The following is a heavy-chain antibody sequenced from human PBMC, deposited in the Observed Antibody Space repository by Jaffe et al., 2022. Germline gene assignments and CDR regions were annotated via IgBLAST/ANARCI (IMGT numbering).Heavy chain of an antibody. Sequence: EVQLVESGGAEVQPGGSLRLSCAASGFRFDEWAMHWVRQPPGKGLEWISLIDWEGSSTYYADSVKGRFTISRDNIKNSLYLEMNSLRVEDTALYFCAKDLDGDYGKRGFFDFWGQGTQVTVSS. J-gene: IGHJ4*02. CDR3: AKDLDGDYGKRGFFDF. CDR2: IDWEGSST. V-gene: IGHV3-43D*04. CDR1: GFRFDEWA. D-gene: IGHD4-17*01.